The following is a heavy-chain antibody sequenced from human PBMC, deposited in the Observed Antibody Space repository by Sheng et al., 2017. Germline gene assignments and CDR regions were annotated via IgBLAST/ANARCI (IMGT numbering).Heavy chain of an antibody. CDR2: IWYDGSDK. Sequence: QVQLVESGAGVVQPGRSLRLSCAASGFTFSTYGMHWVRQAPGKGLEWVAVIWYDGSDKYYADSVKGRFTISRDNSKNTLYLQMNSLRAEDTAVYYCARGGGDYYYYMNVWGQGTTVTVSS. D-gene: IGHD2-21*01. V-gene: IGHV3-33*01. CDR3: ARGGGDYYYYMNV. CDR1: GFTFSTYG. J-gene: IGHJ6*03.